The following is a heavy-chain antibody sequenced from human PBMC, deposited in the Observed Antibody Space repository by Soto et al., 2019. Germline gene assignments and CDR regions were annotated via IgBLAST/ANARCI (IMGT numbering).Heavy chain of an antibody. CDR2: IYYSGST. D-gene: IGHD6-19*01. V-gene: IGHV4-59*01. CDR3: ARVAVAGPHFDY. CDR1: GGSISSYY. J-gene: IGHJ4*02. Sequence: SETLSLTCTVSGGSISSYYWSWIRQPPGKGLEWIGYIYYSGSTNYNPSLKSRVTISVDTSKNQFSLKLSSVTAADTAVYYCARVAVAGPHFDYWGQGTLVTVSS.